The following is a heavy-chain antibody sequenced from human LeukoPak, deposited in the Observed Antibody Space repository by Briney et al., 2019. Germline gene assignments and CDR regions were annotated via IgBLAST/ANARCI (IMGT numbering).Heavy chain of an antibody. CDR1: GFTFSSYT. J-gene: IGHJ6*02. CDR3: TRGGTSSVACNDHRDV. Sequence: GGSLRLSCAASGFTFSSYTMSWVRQAPGKGLEWVGRSSDRGNGYSTEYAASVRGRFTISRDDSETSMYLQMNSLKTEDSAVYYCTRGGTSSVACNDHRDVWGQGTTVTVSS. CDR2: SSDRGNGYST. V-gene: IGHV3-72*01. D-gene: IGHD1-26*01.